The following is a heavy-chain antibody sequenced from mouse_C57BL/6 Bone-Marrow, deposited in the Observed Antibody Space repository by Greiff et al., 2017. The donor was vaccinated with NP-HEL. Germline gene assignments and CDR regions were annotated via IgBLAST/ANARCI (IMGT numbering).Heavy chain of an antibody. Sequence: EVKLVESGGGLVKPGGSLKLSCAASGFTFSSYAMSWVRQTPEKRLEWVATISDGGRYTYYPDNVKGRFTTSRDNAKNNLYLQMRHLKSEDTAMYYCARDLLYGSSSWFAYWGQGTLVTVSA. CDR2: ISDGGRYT. D-gene: IGHD1-1*01. CDR3: ARDLLYGSSSWFAY. CDR1: GFTFSSYA. J-gene: IGHJ3*01. V-gene: IGHV5-4*01.